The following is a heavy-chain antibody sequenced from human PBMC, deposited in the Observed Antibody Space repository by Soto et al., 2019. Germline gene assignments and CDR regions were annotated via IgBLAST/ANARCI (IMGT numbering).Heavy chain of an antibody. Sequence: EVLLVESGGGLVQPGGSLRLSCTASGFRFSSYSMNWIRQAPGKGLEWVSFMTSSSSMIYYADSVRGRFTISRDNVKNSVYLQMSSLRDDDSAVYYCARGMLTDYFDNWGQGTLVTVSS. D-gene: IGHD2-8*01. J-gene: IGHJ4*02. CDR3: ARGMLTDYFDN. CDR2: MTSSSSMI. CDR1: GFRFSSYS. V-gene: IGHV3-48*02.